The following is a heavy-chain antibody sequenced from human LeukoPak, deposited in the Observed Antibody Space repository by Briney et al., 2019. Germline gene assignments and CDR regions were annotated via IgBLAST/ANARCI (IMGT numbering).Heavy chain of an antibody. J-gene: IGHJ6*03. Sequence: SETLSLTCAVYGGSFGGYYWSWIRQPPGKGLEWIGEINHSGSTNYNPSLKSRVTISVETSKNQFSLKLSSVTAADTAVYYCARTGPSGYSYGLHYYYYMDVWGKGTTVTVSS. D-gene: IGHD5-18*01. CDR3: ARTGPSGYSYGLHYYYYMDV. V-gene: IGHV4-34*01. CDR2: INHSGST. CDR1: GGSFGGYY.